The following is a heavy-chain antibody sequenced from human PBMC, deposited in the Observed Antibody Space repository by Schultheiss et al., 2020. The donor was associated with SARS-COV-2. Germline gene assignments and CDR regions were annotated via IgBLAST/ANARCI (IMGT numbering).Heavy chain of an antibody. J-gene: IGHJ6*02. D-gene: IGHD4-17*01. CDR3: ARRSYGDYVRDYYGMDV. V-gene: IGHV1-69*04. Sequence: PVKVSCKASGGTFSSYAISWVRQAPGQGLEWMGRIIPILGIANYAQKFQGRVTITADKSTSTAYMELSSLRSEDTAVYYCARRSYGDYVRDYYGMDVWGQGTTVTVSS. CDR1: GGTFSSYA. CDR2: IIPILGIA.